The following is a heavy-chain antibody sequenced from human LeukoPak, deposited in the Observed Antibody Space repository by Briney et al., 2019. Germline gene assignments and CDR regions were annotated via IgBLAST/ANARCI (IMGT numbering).Heavy chain of an antibody. CDR1: GFTFSNYA. J-gene: IGHJ4*02. CDR3: AKDMGPSGLGSGWPFDY. Sequence: TGGSLRLSCAASGFTFSNYAVHWVRQAPGKGLEWVAIISYDGRHEYYADSVKGRFTISGDTSKNTLYLQMSSLRPEDTAVYYCAKDMGPSGLGSGWPFDYWGQGTLVTVSS. CDR2: ISYDGRHE. D-gene: IGHD6-19*01. V-gene: IGHV3-30*18.